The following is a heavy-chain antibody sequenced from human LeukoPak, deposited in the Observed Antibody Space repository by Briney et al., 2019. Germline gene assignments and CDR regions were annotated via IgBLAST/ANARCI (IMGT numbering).Heavy chain of an antibody. CDR3: AKASELGRGYFNY. Sequence: GGSLRLSCAASGFTFSSYAMSWVRQAPGKGLEWVSAISGSGGNTYYADSVKGRFTISRDNSKNTLYLQMNGLRAEDTAVYYCAKASELGRGYFNYWGQGTLVTVSS. D-gene: IGHD7-27*01. V-gene: IGHV3-23*01. CDR1: GFTFSSYA. J-gene: IGHJ4*02. CDR2: ISGSGGNT.